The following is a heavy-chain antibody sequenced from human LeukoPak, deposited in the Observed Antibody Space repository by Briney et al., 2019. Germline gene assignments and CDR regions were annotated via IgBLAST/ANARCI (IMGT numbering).Heavy chain of an antibody. CDR2: IIPIFGTA. CDR3: AREEQRWFDP. CDR1: RGTFSSYA. J-gene: IGHJ5*02. V-gene: IGHV1-69*13. D-gene: IGHD6-25*01. Sequence: SLKVSCKASRGTFSSYAISWVRQAPGQGLEWMGGIIPIFGTANYAQKFQGRVTITADESTSTAYMELSSLRSEDTAVYYCAREEQRWFDPWGQGTLVTVSS.